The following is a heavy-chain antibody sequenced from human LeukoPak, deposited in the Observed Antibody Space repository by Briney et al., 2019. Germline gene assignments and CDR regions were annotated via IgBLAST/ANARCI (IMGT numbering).Heavy chain of an antibody. Sequence: SETLSLTCAVYVASFSGYYWSWIRQPPWKGLEWIGEINHSGSTYYNLSLKSRVTISVDTSKNQFSLKLSSVTAADTAVYYCARDTLAARPGGDYYYGMDVWGQGTTVTVSS. D-gene: IGHD6-6*01. CDR2: INHSGST. CDR3: ARDTLAARPGGDYYYGMDV. J-gene: IGHJ6*02. CDR1: VASFSGYY. V-gene: IGHV4-34*01.